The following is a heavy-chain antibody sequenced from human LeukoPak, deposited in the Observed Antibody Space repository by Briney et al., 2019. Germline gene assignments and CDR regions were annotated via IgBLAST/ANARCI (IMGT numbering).Heavy chain of an antibody. CDR3: AKDRDGYKSGDFDY. CDR1: GFAFSSYA. V-gene: IGHV3-23*01. CDR2: ISGSGGST. D-gene: IGHD5-24*01. J-gene: IGHJ4*02. Sequence: GGSLRLSCAASGFAFSSYAMSWVRQAPGKGLEWDSAISGSGGSTYYADSVKGRFTISRDNSKNTLYLQMNSLRAEDTAVYYCAKDRDGYKSGDFDYWGQGTLVTVSS.